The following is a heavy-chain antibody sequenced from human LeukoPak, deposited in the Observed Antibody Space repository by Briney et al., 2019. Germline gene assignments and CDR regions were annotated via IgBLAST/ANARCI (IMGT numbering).Heavy chain of an antibody. Sequence: SVKVSCKASGGTFSSYAISWVRQAPGQGLEWMGRIIPILGIANYAQKFQGRVTITADKSTSTAYMELSSLRSEDTAVYYCARGLGGGYYDSSGKIDYWGQGTLVTVSS. CDR2: IIPILGIA. J-gene: IGHJ4*02. V-gene: IGHV1-69*04. D-gene: IGHD3-22*01. CDR1: GGTFSSYA. CDR3: ARGLGGGYYDSSGKIDY.